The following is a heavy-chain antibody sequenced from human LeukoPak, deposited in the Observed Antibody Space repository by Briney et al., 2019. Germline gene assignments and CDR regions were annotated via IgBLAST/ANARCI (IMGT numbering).Heavy chain of an antibody. CDR3: ARDRSDYDSSDYYYFDY. V-gene: IGHV3-66*01. J-gene: IGHJ4*02. D-gene: IGHD3-22*01. Sequence: GGSLRLSCEASEFTVSTYYMSWVRQAPGKGLEWVSIIYTNGNTYYADSVKGRFTISRDNSKNTVSVQMNSLRVEDTAVYYCARDRSDYDSSDYYYFDYWGQGTLVTVSS. CDR2: IYTNGNT. CDR1: EFTVSTYY.